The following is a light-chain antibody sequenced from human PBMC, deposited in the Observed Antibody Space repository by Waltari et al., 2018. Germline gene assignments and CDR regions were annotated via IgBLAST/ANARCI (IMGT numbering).Light chain of an antibody. CDR3: QQANSFPIT. V-gene: IGKV1-12*01. CDR1: QGVSGW. Sequence: DIQMTQSPSSVSASVGDRVTITCRASQGVSGWLAWYQQKPGKAPKLLIYGASSLQSGVPSRLSGSGSGTDFTLTISSLQPEDFATYYCQQANSFPITFGQGTRLEIK. CDR2: GAS. J-gene: IGKJ5*01.